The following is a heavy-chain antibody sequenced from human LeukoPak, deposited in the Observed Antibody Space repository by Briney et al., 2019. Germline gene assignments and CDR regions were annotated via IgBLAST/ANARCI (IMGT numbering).Heavy chain of an antibody. CDR1: GFTFSSYA. Sequence: GGSLRLSCAASGFTFSSYAMSWVRQAPGKGLEWVSSISATGGSTYYADSVRGRFTISRDNSKNTLYLQMNSLRAADTAVYYCAKDSGCYRYFDYWGQGTLVTVSS. J-gene: IGHJ4*02. CDR2: ISATGGST. D-gene: IGHD1-26*01. V-gene: IGHV3-23*01. CDR3: AKDSGCYRYFDY.